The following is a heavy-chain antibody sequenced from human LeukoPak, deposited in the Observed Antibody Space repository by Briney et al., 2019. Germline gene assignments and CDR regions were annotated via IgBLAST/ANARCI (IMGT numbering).Heavy chain of an antibody. V-gene: IGHV3-33*01. CDR2: IWYDGSNK. J-gene: IGHJ4*02. D-gene: IGHD3-16*02. Sequence: PGGSLRLSCAASGLTFSSYGMHWVRQAPGKGLEWVAVIWYDGSNKYYADSVKGRFTISRDNSRNTLYLQMNSLRAEDTAVYFCSRDSDYFWGTYRQGVDYWGQGTLVTVSS. CDR1: GLTFSSYG. CDR3: SRDSDYFWGTYRQGVDY.